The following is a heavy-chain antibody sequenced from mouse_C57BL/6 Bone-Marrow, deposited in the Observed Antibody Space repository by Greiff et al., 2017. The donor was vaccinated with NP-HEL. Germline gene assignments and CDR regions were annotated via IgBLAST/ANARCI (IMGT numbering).Heavy chain of an antibody. CDR2: INPGSGGT. J-gene: IGHJ3*01. V-gene: IGHV1-54*01. Sequence: QVQLQQSGAELVRPGPSVKVSCKASGYAFTNYLIEWVKQRPGQGLEWIGVINPGSGGTNYNEKFKGKATLTADKSSSTAYMQLSSLTSEDSAVYFCAREGAYYSNWFAYWGQGTLVTVSA. CDR1: GYAFTNYL. CDR3: AREGAYYSNWFAY. D-gene: IGHD2-5*01.